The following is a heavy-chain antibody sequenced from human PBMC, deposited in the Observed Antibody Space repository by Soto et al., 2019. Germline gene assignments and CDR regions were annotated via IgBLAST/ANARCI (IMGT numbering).Heavy chain of an antibody. CDR3: ATSSGYLNYFDY. CDR1: GFSFRTYP. CDR2: ISYDGSSE. V-gene: IGHV3-30-3*01. J-gene: IGHJ4*02. D-gene: IGHD6-19*01. Sequence: QLHLVESGGGVVRPGESLRLPCVDSGFSFRTYPMHWVRQAPGKGLEWVALISYDGSSEAYGESVRDRFTVSRDNSKNTLYLQLNSLRPEDTAVYYCATSSGYLNYFDYWGQGTLVTVSS.